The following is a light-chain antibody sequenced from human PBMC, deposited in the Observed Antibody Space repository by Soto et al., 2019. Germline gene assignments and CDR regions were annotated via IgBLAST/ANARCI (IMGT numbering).Light chain of an antibody. CDR3: QQLQRTPFT. Sequence: QLTQSPSSLSASVGDRVTITCRASQVVSRYLAWYQQKAGKAPKLLIYGASTLQSGVPSRFSGFGSGTEFTLTFSSLQPEDCATYHCQQLQRTPFTFGPGTTVGV. CDR2: GAS. V-gene: IGKV1-9*01. CDR1: QVVSRY. J-gene: IGKJ3*01.